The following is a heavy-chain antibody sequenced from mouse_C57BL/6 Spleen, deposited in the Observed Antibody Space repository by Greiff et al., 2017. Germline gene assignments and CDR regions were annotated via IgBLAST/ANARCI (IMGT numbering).Heavy chain of an antibody. Sequence: QVQLQQPGAELVKPGASVKLSCKASGYTFTSYWMQWVKQRPGQGLEWIGEIDPSDSYTNYNQKFKGKATLTVDTSSSTAYMQLSSLTSEDSAVYYCARSTVTDYYAMDYWGQGTSVTVSS. CDR1: GYTFTSYW. J-gene: IGHJ4*01. CDR3: ARSTVTDYYAMDY. D-gene: IGHD4-1*02. V-gene: IGHV1-50*01. CDR2: IDPSDSYT.